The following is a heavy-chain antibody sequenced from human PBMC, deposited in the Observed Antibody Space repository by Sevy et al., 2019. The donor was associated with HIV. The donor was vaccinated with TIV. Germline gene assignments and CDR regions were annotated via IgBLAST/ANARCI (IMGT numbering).Heavy chain of an antibody. CDR1: GLTVSSNF. V-gene: IGHV3-53*01. CDR2: IYSDGRT. D-gene: IGHD6-6*01. Sequence: GGSLRLSCAASGLTVSSNFMSWVRQAPGKGLEWVSIIYSDGRTFNADSLKGRFTISRDNSKNTLWLQMNSLRVDDTALYYCVGAARLNQGDYWGQGTLVTVSS. J-gene: IGHJ4*02. CDR3: VGAARLNQGDY.